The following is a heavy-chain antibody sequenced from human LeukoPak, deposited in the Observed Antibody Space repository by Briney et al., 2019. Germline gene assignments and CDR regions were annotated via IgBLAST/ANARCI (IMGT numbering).Heavy chain of an antibody. J-gene: IGHJ3*02. CDR3: ARIIKVGAFDI. V-gene: IGHV4-59*08. Sequence: SETLSLTCTVSGASISSYYWSWIRQPPGEGLEWIAYIFHSGSSNYNPSLKSRVTISLDTSKNQLYLKLSSVTATDTAIYYCARIIKVGAFDIWGQGTMVTVSS. CDR1: GASISSYY. CDR2: IFHSGSS. D-gene: IGHD3-16*01.